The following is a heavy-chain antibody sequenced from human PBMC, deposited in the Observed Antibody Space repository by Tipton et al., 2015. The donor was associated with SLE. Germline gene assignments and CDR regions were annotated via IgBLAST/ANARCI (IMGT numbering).Heavy chain of an antibody. D-gene: IGHD1-26*01. J-gene: IGHJ3*02. V-gene: IGHV5-51*03. CDR3: ARPSDWELPLTAFDI. CDR2: IYPGDSDT. CDR1: GYSFTSYW. Sequence: QSGAEVKKPGETLKISCKGSGYSFTSYWIGWVRQMPGKGLEWLGIIYPGDSDTRYSPSFQGQVTISADKSISTAYLQWSSLKATDTAMYYCARPSDWELPLTAFDICGHGTMLTVSS.